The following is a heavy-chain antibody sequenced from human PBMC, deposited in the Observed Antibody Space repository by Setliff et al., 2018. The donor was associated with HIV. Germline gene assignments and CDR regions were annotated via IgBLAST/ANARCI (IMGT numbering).Heavy chain of an antibody. CDR3: ARVGEMATIGYSYYYMDV. V-gene: IGHV1-69*13. D-gene: IGHD5-12*01. J-gene: IGHJ6*03. CDR1: GVTFRRFA. CDR2: IIPMFGTT. Sequence: SVKVSCKASGVTFRRFAFSWVRQAPGQGLEWMGGIIPMFGTTNYAQKFRGRVTITADESTSTVYMELTSLRFEDTAVYYCARVGEMATIGYSYYYMDVWGKGTTVTVSS.